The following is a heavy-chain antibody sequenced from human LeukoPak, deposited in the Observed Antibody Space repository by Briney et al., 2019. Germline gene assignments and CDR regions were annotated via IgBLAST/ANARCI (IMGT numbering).Heavy chain of an antibody. CDR3: ARGEGLVTYYYDSSGFHWFDP. Sequence: GASVKVSCKASGYTFTSYAMNWVRQAPGQGLEWMGWINTNTGNPTYAQGFTGRFVFSLDTSVSTAYLQISSLKAEDTAVYYCARGEGLVTYYYDSSGFHWFDPWGQGTLVTVSS. CDR1: GYTFTSYA. V-gene: IGHV7-4-1*02. D-gene: IGHD3-22*01. CDR2: INTNTGNP. J-gene: IGHJ5*02.